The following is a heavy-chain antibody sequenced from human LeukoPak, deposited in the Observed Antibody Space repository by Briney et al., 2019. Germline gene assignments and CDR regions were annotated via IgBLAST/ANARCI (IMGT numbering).Heavy chain of an antibody. V-gene: IGHV3-33*01. J-gene: IGHJ4*02. CDR3: ARDIESGYFDY. D-gene: IGHD3-16*02. CDR1: GFXFSSYD. Sequence: PGGSLRLSCAASGFXFSSYDIHWVRQAPGKGLEWVAVISFDGSNKYCADSVKGRFTISRDDSKNTLYLQMNSLRAEDTAVYYCARDIESGYFDYWGQGTLVTVSS. CDR2: ISFDGSNK.